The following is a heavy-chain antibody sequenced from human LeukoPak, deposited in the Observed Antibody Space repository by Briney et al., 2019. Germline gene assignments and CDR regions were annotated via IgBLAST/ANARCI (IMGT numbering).Heavy chain of an antibody. D-gene: IGHD2-2*01. CDR2: IIPIFGIA. J-gene: IGHJ4*02. V-gene: IGHV1-69*04. CDR1: GGTFSSYA. Sequence: SVKVSCKASGGTFSSYAISWVRQAPGRGLEWMGRIIPIFGIANYAQKFQGRVTITADKSTSTAYMELSSLRSEDTAVYYCARVLGVVVPAAGTNYFDYWGQGALVTVSS. CDR3: ARVLGVVVPAAGTNYFDY.